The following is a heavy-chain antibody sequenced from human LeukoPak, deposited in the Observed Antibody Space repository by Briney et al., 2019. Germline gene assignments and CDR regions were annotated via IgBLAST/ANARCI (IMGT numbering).Heavy chain of an antibody. Sequence: PSETLSLTCTVSGASFSSSTYYWGWIRQPPGRGLEWIGRIYYGGGTYYNPSLKSRVTMSVDTSQKQLSLKLSSVTAADTAVYYCARHAGGIAAAGTRPFDYWGQGTLVTVSS. D-gene: IGHD6-13*01. CDR3: ARHAGGIAAAGTRPFDY. CDR2: IYYGGGT. J-gene: IGHJ4*02. CDR1: GASFSSSTYY. V-gene: IGHV4-39*01.